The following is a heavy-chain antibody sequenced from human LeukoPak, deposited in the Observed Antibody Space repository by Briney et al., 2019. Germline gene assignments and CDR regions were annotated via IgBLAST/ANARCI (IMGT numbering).Heavy chain of an antibody. CDR2: INAGNGNT. V-gene: IGHV1-3*01. D-gene: IGHD3-10*01. CDR3: AKDTYYHGSGTYYDRFPLHFDY. CDR1: GYTFTSYA. Sequence: ASVKVSCKASGYTFTSYAMHWVRQAPGQRLEWMGWINAGNGNTKYSQKFHGRVTITRDTSASTAYMELSSLRSEDTAVYYCAKDTYYHGSGTYYDRFPLHFDYWGQGILVTVSS. J-gene: IGHJ4*02.